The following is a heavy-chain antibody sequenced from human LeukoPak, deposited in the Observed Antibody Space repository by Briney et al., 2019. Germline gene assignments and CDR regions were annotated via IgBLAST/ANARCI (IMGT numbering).Heavy chain of an antibody. Sequence: SETLSLTCAVYGGSFSGYYCGWIRQPPGKGLEWIGSIYYSGSTYYNPSLKSRVTISIDKSKNHFSLKLSSATAADTAVYYCARMFPAAYPDYYYYMDVWGKGTTVTVSS. CDR2: IYYSGST. CDR1: GGSFSGYY. J-gene: IGHJ6*03. CDR3: ARMFPAAYPDYYYYMDV. V-gene: IGHV4-34*01. D-gene: IGHD2-2*01.